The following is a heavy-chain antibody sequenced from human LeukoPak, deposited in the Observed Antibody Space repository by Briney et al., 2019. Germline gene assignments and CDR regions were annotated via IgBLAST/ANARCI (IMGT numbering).Heavy chain of an antibody. Sequence: GGSLRLSCAASGFTFSSYSVNWVRQAPGRGLEWVSSISSSSSYIYYADSVKGRFTISRDNAKNSLYLQMNSLRAEDTAVYYCARDEFPTDDAFDIWGQGTMVTISS. J-gene: IGHJ3*02. CDR3: ARDEFPTDDAFDI. V-gene: IGHV3-21*01. D-gene: IGHD1-14*01. CDR2: ISSSSSYI. CDR1: GFTFSSYS.